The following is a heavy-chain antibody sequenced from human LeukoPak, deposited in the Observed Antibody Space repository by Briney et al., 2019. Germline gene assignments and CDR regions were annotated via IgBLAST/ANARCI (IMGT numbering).Heavy chain of an antibody. CDR3: ARESDRYCSSTSCPNWYDP. J-gene: IGHJ5*02. Sequence: SETLSLTCTVSGGSISSYYWSWIRQPPGTGLEWIGSINYSGSTYYNPSLKSRVTISVDTSKNQFSLKLSSVTAADTAVYYCARESDRYCSSTSCPNWYDPWGQGTLVTVSS. V-gene: IGHV4-59*12. CDR2: INYSGST. CDR1: GGSISSYY. D-gene: IGHD2-2*01.